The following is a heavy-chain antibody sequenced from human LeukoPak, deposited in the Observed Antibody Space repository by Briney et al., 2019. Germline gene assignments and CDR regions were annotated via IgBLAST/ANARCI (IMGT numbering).Heavy chain of an antibody. CDR2: ISYDGSNK. CDR3: AKGGAVSSKSITMVRGTRRYYYYMDV. CDR1: GFTFSSYA. V-gene: IGHV3-30*04. J-gene: IGHJ6*03. D-gene: IGHD3-10*01. Sequence: GRSLRLSCAASGFTFSSYAMHWVRQAPGKGLEWVAVISYDGSNKYYADSVKGRFTISRDNSKNTLYLQMNSLRAEDTAVYYCAKGGAVSSKSITMVRGTRRYYYYMDVWGKGTTVTTSS.